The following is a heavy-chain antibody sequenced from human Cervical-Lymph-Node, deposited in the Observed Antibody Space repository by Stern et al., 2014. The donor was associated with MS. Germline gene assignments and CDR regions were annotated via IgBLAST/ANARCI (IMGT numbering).Heavy chain of an antibody. CDR2: ITRDCSTI. CDR3: ATFGDSYDAFDI. V-gene: IGHV3-11*01. D-gene: IGHD2-21*02. Sequence: LQLVESGGGLVKPGGSLRLSCAASGITFSDFCMSWIRQVPGKGLEWISYITRDCSTIYYADSVKGRFTVSRDNAKNSLYLQMTSLRADDTAVYYCATFGDSYDAFDIWGQGTMVTVSS. J-gene: IGHJ3*02. CDR1: GITFSDFC.